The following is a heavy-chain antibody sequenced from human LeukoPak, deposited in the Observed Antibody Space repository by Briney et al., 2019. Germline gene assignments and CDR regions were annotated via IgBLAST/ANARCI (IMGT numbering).Heavy chain of an antibody. Sequence: GGSLTLSCAASGFTLCEYYMSWIRQAPEKALGGDSYISSSGRTIYYAGSVKGRFTISKDNAKNSQYLQMNSLRAEDTAVYCCARPVAVNGYYFDYWGQGTMVTVSS. V-gene: IGHV3-11*01. CDR2: ISSSGRTI. CDR3: ARPVAVNGYYFDY. J-gene: IGHJ4*02. CDR1: GFTLCEYY. D-gene: IGHD1-14*01.